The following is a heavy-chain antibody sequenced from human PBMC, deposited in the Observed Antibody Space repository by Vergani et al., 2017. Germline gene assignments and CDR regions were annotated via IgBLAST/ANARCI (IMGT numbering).Heavy chain of an antibody. J-gene: IGHJ5*02. Sequence: QVQLQESGPGLVKSSETLSLTCSVSFDYIRNLYCNWSRQPPGKGLEWIGSIHYSENTNYNPSLKTRVTISVDTSKNQFTLTLTSVSVADTAVYYCASDTHSVQRADRWGQGVLVTVTS. V-gene: IGHV4-59*11. CDR2: IHYSENT. D-gene: IGHD1-1*01. CDR3: ASDTHSVQRADR. CDR1: FDYIRNLY.